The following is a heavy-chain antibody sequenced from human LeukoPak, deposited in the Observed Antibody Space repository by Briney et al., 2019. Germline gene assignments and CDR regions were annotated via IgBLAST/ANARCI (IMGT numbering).Heavy chain of an antibody. J-gene: IGHJ4*02. CDR3: ATPAGYDFWSGYSFDY. V-gene: IGHV3-23*01. Sequence: GGSLRPSCAASGFTFSSYAMSWVRQAPGKGLEWVSAISGSGGSTYYADSVKGRFTISRDNSKNTLYLQMNSLRAEDTAVYYCATPAGYDFWSGYSFDYWGQGTLVTVSS. D-gene: IGHD3-3*01. CDR1: GFTFSSYA. CDR2: ISGSGGST.